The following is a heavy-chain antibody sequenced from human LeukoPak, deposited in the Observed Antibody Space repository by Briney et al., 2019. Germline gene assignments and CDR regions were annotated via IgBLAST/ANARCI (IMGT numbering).Heavy chain of an antibody. CDR2: INPNSGGT. J-gene: IGHJ4*02. D-gene: IGHD5-18*01. CDR3: ARVDTAMVAGGGDY. Sequence: ASVKVSCKASGYSFTGYYMHWVRQAPGQGLEWMGWINPNSGGTKYAQKFKGRVTMTRDTSISTAYMELSRLRSDDTAEYYCARVDTAMVAGGGDYWGQGTLVTVSS. V-gene: IGHV1-2*02. CDR1: GYSFTGYY.